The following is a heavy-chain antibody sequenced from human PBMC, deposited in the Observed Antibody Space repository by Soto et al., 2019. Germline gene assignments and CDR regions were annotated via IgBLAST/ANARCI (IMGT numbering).Heavy chain of an antibody. V-gene: IGHV3-30-3*01. Sequence: GGSLRLSCAASGFTFSSYAMHWVRQAPGKGLEWVAVISYDGSNKYYADSVKGRFTISRDNSKNTLYLQMNSLRAEDTAVYYCARGKTPYEVGATPFGYWGQGTLVTVSS. CDR3: ARGKTPYEVGATPFGY. J-gene: IGHJ4*02. D-gene: IGHD1-26*01. CDR1: GFTFSSYA. CDR2: ISYDGSNK.